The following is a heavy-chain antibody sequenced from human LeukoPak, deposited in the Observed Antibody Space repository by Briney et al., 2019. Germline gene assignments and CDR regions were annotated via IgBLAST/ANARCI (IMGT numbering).Heavy chain of an antibody. V-gene: IGHV4-61*08. CDR2: IHSSGNT. CDR3: ARFGLFSDDRHFLHV. Sequence: PSETLSLTCTVSGGSFSVNETWWSWLRQPPGKGLEWIGHIHSSGNTYYNPSLQSRVTLSLDTSRNQFSLSLTSVTAADTAVYFCARFGLFSDDRHFLHVWVEGTTVSLCS. D-gene: IGHD3-16*01. J-gene: IGHJ6*04. CDR1: GGSFSVNETW.